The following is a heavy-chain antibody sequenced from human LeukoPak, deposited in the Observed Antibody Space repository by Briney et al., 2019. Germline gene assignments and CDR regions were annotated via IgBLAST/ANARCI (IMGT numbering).Heavy chain of an antibody. J-gene: IGHJ3*02. V-gene: IGHV3-74*01. CDR3: ARDEWAPNDIVVVPAAMREGNDAFDI. D-gene: IGHD2-2*01. CDR1: AFTFSTYW. CDR2: INGDESST. Sequence: GGSLRLSCAASAFTFSTYWMHWVRQVPGKGLEWVSRINGDESSTNYADSVKGRFTISRDNSKNTLYLQMNSLRAEDTAVYYCARDEWAPNDIVVVPAAMREGNDAFDIWGQGTMVTVSS.